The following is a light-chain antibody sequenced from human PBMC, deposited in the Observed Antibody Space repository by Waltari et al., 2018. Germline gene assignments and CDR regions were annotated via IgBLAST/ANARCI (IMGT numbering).Light chain of an antibody. CDR2: GVS. CDR1: SSDVGGYNY. J-gene: IGLJ3*02. V-gene: IGLV2-14*01. CDR3: TSFTSSTTWV. Sequence: QSALTQPASVSGSPGQSITISCTGTSSDVGGYNYVSWYQQHPGKAPKLLLCGVSNRPSGVSNRCSGSKSGNTASLTISGLQAEDEADYYCTSFTSSTTWVFGGGTKLTVL.